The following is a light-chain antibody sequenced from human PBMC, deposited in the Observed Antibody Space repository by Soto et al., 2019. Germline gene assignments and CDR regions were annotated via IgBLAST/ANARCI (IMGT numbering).Light chain of an antibody. CDR3: SSFVDGTSYV. CDR1: TSDVGAFNY. Sequence: QSAPTQAPSCSGVPGQSVTISCPRTTSDVGAFNYVSWYQHHPGKVPKFLIYEVNKRPSGVPDRFSGSKSGNTASLTVSGLQPEDEAEYFCSSFVDGTSYVFGTGTKVTVL. CDR2: EVN. J-gene: IGLJ1*01. V-gene: IGLV2-8*01.